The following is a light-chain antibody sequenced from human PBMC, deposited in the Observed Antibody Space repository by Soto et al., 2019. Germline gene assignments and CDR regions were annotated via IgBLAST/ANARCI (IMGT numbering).Light chain of an antibody. Sequence: QTVVTQEPSFSVSPGGTVTLTCGLTSGSVSPSYYPSWYQQTPGQAPRTLIYSTNTRSPGVPDRFSGSILGSKAALTITGAQADDESDYYCSRYLGSGISGFGGWTKLTVL. CDR3: SRYLGSGISG. J-gene: IGLJ3*02. CDR1: SGSVSPSYY. V-gene: IGLV8-61*01. CDR2: STN.